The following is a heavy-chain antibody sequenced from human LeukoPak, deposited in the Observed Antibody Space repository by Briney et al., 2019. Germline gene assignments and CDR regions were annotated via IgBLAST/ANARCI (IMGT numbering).Heavy chain of an antibody. CDR3: ARAYYYILTGYNPYFDY. CDR1: GFTFNTYT. D-gene: IGHD3-9*01. V-gene: IGHV3-21*01. CDR2: ITAISTAI. J-gene: IGHJ4*02. Sequence: GGSLRLSCAASGFTFNTYTMNWVRQAPGKGLPWVSSITAISTAIYSADSVKGRFTISRDNAKNILYLQMNSLIAEDTAVYYCARAYYYILTGYNPYFDYWGQGILVTVSS.